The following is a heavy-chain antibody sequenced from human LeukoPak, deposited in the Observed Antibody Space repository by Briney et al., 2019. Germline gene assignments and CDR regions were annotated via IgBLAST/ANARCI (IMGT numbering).Heavy chain of an antibody. CDR1: GFTVSSNY. V-gene: IGHV3-66*02. CDR2: IYSGGST. D-gene: IGHD3-22*01. CDR3: AREFGDSSGYLFDY. Sequence: GGSLRLSCAASGFTVSSNYMSWVRQAPGKGLEWVSVIYSGGSTYYADSVKGRVTISRDNSKNTLYLQMNSLRAEDTAVYYCAREFGDSSGYLFDYWGQGTLVTVSS. J-gene: IGHJ4*02.